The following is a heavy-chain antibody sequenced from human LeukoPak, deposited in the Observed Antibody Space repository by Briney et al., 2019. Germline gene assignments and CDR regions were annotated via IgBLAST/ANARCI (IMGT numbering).Heavy chain of an antibody. CDR1: GFTFSSYA. J-gene: IGHJ4*02. CDR2: ISGSGGST. D-gene: IGHD1-26*01. Sequence: PGGSLRLSCAASGFTFSSYAMSWVRQAPGNGLEWVSAISGSGGSTYYADSVKGRFTISRDNSKNTLYLQMNSLRAEDTAVYYCAKAIRWELDFDYWGQGTLVTVSS. V-gene: IGHV3-23*01. CDR3: AKAIRWELDFDY.